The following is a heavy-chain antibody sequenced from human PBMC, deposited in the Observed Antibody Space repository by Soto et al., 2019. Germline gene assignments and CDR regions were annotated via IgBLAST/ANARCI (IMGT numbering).Heavy chain of an antibody. Sequence: GASVRVSCKASGDTFSSYAISWVRQAPGQGLEWMGGIIPIFGTANYAQKFQGRVTITADKSTSTAYMELSSLRSEDTAVYYCAREGSGSPDLAYWGQGTLVTVSS. D-gene: IGHD1-26*01. J-gene: IGHJ4*02. CDR3: AREGSGSPDLAY. V-gene: IGHV1-69*06. CDR2: IIPIFGTA. CDR1: GDTFSSYA.